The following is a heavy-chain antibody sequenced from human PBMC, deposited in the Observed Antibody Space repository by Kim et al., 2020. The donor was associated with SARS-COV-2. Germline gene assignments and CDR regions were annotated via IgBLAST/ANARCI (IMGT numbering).Heavy chain of an antibody. CDR3: AREGSGSYNWFDP. J-gene: IGHJ5*02. D-gene: IGHD3-10*01. V-gene: IGHV1-3*01. Sequence: YSTNFQGRLTITRDTSATTAYMELSGLTSKDTAVYFCAREGSGSYNWFDPWGQGTLVTVSS.